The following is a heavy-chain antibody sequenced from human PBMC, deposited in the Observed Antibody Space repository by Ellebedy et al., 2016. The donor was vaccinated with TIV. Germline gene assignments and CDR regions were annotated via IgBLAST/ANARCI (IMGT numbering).Heavy chain of an antibody. Sequence: GGSLRLXXAASGFTFSSYWMNWVRQAPGKGLEWVANINRDGSDRHYVDSVKGRFTTSRDNAKNSVYLQMNSLGAEDTAVYYCSRGTNAAAGKDYWGQGTLVTVSS. CDR2: INRDGSDR. CDR3: SRGTNAAAGKDY. V-gene: IGHV3-7*01. CDR1: GFTFSSYW. J-gene: IGHJ4*01. D-gene: IGHD6-13*01.